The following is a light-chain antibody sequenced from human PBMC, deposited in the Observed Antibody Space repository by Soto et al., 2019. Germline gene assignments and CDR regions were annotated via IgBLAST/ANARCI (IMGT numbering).Light chain of an antibody. CDR2: DDN. J-gene: IGLJ3*02. CDR1: TTNLGTYNL. CDR3: CSCTGSHTWV. Sequence: QSVLTQPASVTGSPGQSITISFTGITTNLGTYNLVSWYQQYPGKAPKVIIYDDNQRPSGVSDRCSASKSGNTASLTISGLQSEDEADYHCCSCTGSHTWVVGGGTKLTVL. V-gene: IGLV2-23*01.